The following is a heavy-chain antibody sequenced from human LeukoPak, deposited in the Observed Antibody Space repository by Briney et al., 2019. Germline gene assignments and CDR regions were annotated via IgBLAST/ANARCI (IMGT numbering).Heavy chain of an antibody. CDR3: ARDVLSWNAFEI. CDR1: GFTFSSYS. V-gene: IGHV3-21*06. J-gene: IGHJ3*02. D-gene: IGHD5-12*01. CDR2: ISSSSSYI. Sequence: GGSLRLSCAASGFTFSSYSMNWVRQAPGKGLEWVSSISSSSSYIYYADSVKGRFTISRDNAKNLLYLQMKSLRAEDSAVYYCARDVLSWNAFEIWGQGAMVTVSS.